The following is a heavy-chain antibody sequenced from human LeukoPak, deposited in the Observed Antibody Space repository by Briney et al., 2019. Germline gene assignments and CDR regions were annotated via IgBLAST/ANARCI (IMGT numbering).Heavy chain of an antibody. CDR1: GGSISSYY. CDR2: IYYSGST. D-gene: IGHD6-13*01. Sequence: SETLSLTCTVSGGSISSYYWSWIRQPPGKGLEWIGYIYYSGSTNYNPSLKSRVTISVDTSKNQFSLKLSSVTAADTAVYYCARERQQLATTYFDYWGQGTLVTVSS. V-gene: IGHV4-59*01. J-gene: IGHJ4*02. CDR3: ARERQQLATTYFDY.